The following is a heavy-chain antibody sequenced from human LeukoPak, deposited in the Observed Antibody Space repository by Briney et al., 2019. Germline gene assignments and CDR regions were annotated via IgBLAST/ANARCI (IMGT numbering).Heavy chain of an antibody. D-gene: IGHD3-9*01. V-gene: IGHV3-15*01. CDR2: IKRKTDGGTT. CDR3: TTEGGDYDILTGYFEYFDY. Sequence: PGGSLRLSCAASGFTFSNAWMSWVRQAPGKGLEWVGRIKRKTDGGTTDYAAPVKGRFTISRDDSKNTLYLQMNSLKTEDTAVYYCTTEGGDYDILTGYFEYFDYWGQGTLVTVSS. J-gene: IGHJ4*02. CDR1: GFTFSNAW.